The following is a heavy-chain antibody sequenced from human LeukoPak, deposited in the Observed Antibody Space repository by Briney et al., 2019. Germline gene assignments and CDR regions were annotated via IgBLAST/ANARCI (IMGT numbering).Heavy chain of an antibody. CDR3: ARDKTYGSGGSDY. CDR1: GGSISSSNW. CDR2: IYHSGST. J-gene: IGHJ4*02. V-gene: IGHV4-4*02. Sequence: SETLSLTCAVSGGSISSSNWWSWVRQPPGKGLEWIGEIYHSGSTNYNPSLKSRVTISVDRSKNQFSLKLSSVTAADTAVYYCARDKTYGSGGSDYWGQGTLVTVSS. D-gene: IGHD3-10*01.